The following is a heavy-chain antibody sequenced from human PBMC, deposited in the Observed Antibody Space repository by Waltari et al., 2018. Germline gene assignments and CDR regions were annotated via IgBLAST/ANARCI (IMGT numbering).Heavy chain of an antibody. CDR3: ARPRNSEQWLAFLDY. Sequence: EVQLVESGGGLIQPGGSLRLSCAASGFTVSSNYMSWVRQAPGKGLDWVSVIYSGGSTYYADSVKGRFTISRDNSKNTLYLQMNSLRAEDTAVYYCARPRNSEQWLAFLDYWGQGTLVTVSS. V-gene: IGHV3-53*01. D-gene: IGHD6-19*01. CDR1: GFTVSSNY. CDR2: IYSGGST. J-gene: IGHJ4*02.